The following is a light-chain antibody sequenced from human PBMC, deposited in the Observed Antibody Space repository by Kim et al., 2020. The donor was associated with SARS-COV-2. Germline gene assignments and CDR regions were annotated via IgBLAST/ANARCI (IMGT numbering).Light chain of an antibody. V-gene: IGLV1-47*01. Sequence: QSVLTQPPSASGTPGQRVTISCSGSSSNIGSNYVYWYQQLPGTAPKLLIYRNNQRPSGFPDRFSGSKSGTSASLAISGLRSEDEADYYCAAWDDSLRGNYVIGTGTKVTVL. CDR1: SSNIGSNY. CDR3: AAWDDSLRGNYV. CDR2: RNN. J-gene: IGLJ1*01.